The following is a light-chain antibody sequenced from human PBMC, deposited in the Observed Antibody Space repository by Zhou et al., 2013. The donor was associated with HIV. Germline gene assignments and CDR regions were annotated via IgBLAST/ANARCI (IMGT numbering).Light chain of an antibody. J-gene: IGKJ5*01. CDR1: QSVSNNY. V-gene: IGKV3-20*01. CDR3: QQYGSSPIT. CDR2: SAS. Sequence: EIVLTQSPATLSLSPGERATLSCRASQSVSNNYLAWYQQKPGQAPRLLMYSASRRATGIPDSFSGSGSGTDFILTFSRLEPEDFAVYYCQQYGSSPITFGQGTRLDIK.